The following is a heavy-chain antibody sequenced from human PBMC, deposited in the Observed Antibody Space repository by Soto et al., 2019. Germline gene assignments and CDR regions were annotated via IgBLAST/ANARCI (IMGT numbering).Heavy chain of an antibody. V-gene: IGHV4-31*03. CDR2: IYYSGST. J-gene: IGHJ3*02. CDR3: ARGRMGHSGYAFEI. Sequence: SETLSLTCTVSGGSINSCGYYWSWIRQHPGKGLEWIGYIYYSGSTYYNPSLKSRVTISVDTSKNQFSLKLSSVTAADTAVYYCARGRMGHSGYAFEIWGQGTMVTVSS. CDR1: GGSINSCGYY. D-gene: IGHD5-12*01.